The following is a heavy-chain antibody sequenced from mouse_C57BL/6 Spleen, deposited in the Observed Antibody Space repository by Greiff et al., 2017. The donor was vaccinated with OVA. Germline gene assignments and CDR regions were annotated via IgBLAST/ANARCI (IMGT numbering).Heavy chain of an antibody. CDR1: GYTFTDYE. CDR2: IDPETGGT. Sequence: VQLQQSGAELVRPGASVTLSCKASGYTFTDYEMHWVKQTPVHGLEWIGAIDPETGGTAYNQKFKGKAILTADKSSSTAYMELRSLTSEDSAVYYCTRDYYGSRRMDYWGQGTSVTVSA. CDR3: TRDYYGSRRMDY. D-gene: IGHD1-1*01. V-gene: IGHV1-15*01. J-gene: IGHJ4*01.